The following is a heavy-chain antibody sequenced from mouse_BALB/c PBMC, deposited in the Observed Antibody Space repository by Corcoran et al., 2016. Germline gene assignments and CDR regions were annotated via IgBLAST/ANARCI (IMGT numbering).Heavy chain of an antibody. Sequence: EDQLQQSGPELVKPGASVKMSCKASGYTFTSYVIHWVKQKPGQGLEWIGYINPYNDGTKYNEKFNGKATLTSDKSASTAYMELSSLTSEDSAVYYCSRPYYYVSLDWGQGTTLTVSS. CDR2: INPYNDGT. D-gene: IGHD1-1*01. V-gene: IGHV1S136*01. CDR3: SRPYYYVSLD. J-gene: IGHJ2*01. CDR1: GYTFTSYV.